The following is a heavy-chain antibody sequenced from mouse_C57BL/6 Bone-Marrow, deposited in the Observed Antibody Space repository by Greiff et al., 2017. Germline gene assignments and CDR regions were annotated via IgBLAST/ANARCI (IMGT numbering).Heavy chain of an antibody. V-gene: IGHV1-18*01. CDR2: INPNNGGT. CDR3: ASCSNSHYAMDD. CDR1: GYTFTDYN. J-gene: IGHJ4*01. Sequence: EVQLQQSGPELVKPGASVKIPCKASGYTFTDYNMDWVKQSHGKSLEWIGVINPNNGGTIYNQKFKGKATLTVDKSSSTAYMELCSLTSEETAVYYCASCSNSHYAMDDWGQGTSVTVSS. D-gene: IGHD2-5*01.